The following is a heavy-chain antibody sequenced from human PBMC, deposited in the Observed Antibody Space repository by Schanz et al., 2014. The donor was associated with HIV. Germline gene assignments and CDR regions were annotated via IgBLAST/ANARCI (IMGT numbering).Heavy chain of an antibody. CDR3: ARVKKDIVATASDV. Sequence: QVQLVQSGAEVKKPGSSVKVSCKASGGTFSSYAISWVRQAPGQGLGWMGGIIPMFGSANYAQKFQGRVPITADESTSPAYMELSSLRSEDTAVYYCARVKKDIVATASDVWGQGTLVTVSS. D-gene: IGHD5-12*01. J-gene: IGHJ4*02. CDR2: IIPMFGSA. CDR1: GGTFSSYA. V-gene: IGHV1-69*01.